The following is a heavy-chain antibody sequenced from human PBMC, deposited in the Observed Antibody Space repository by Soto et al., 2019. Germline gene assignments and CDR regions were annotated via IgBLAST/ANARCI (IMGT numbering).Heavy chain of an antibody. CDR2: IYISGST. CDR1: GESISSYY. D-gene: IGHD2-15*01. Sequence: QVQLQESGPGLVKPSETLSLTCSVSGESISSYYWSWIRQPAGKGLEWIGRIYISGSTDSNPSLKGRVSMSVDRSKNPFSLKLTSVTAADTAVYYCVRDCSGGGCYSDYGMDVWGQGTTVTVSS. CDR3: VRDCSGGGCYSDYGMDV. J-gene: IGHJ6*02. V-gene: IGHV4-4*07.